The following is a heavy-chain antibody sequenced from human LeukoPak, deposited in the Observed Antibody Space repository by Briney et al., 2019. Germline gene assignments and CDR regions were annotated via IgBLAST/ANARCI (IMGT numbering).Heavy chain of an antibody. V-gene: IGHV3-64*01. D-gene: IGHD1-26*01. CDR3: AKGRGWEASYYYYYMDV. J-gene: IGHJ6*03. CDR2: ISSNGGST. CDR1: GFTFSSYA. Sequence: GGSLRLSCAASGFTFSSYAMHWVRQAPGKGLEYVSAISSNGGSTYYANSVKGRFTISRDNAKNTLYLQMNSLRAEDTAVYYCAKGRGWEASYYYYYMDVWGKGTTVTISS.